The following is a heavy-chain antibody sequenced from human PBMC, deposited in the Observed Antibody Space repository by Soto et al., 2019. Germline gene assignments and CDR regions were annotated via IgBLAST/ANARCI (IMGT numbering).Heavy chain of an antibody. Sequence: PGESLKISCKGSGYSFTGYWIGWVRQMPGKGLEWMGIIYPGDSDTRYSPSFQGQVTISADKSISTAYLQWSSLKASDTAMYYCATGTIFGVVMTYGMDVWGQGTTVTVSS. CDR2: IYPGDSDT. CDR3: ATGTIFGVVMTYGMDV. D-gene: IGHD3-3*01. J-gene: IGHJ6*02. CDR1: GYSFTGYW. V-gene: IGHV5-51*01.